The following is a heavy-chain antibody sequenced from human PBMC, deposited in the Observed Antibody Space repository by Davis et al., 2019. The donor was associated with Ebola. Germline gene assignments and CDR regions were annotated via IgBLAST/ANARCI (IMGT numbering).Heavy chain of an antibody. J-gene: IGHJ4*02. CDR1: GYTFTSYG. CDR3: ARVFGWERHHGYFDY. CDR2: ISAYNGNT. Sequence: AASVKVSCKASGYTFTSYGISWVRQAPGQGLEWMGWISAYNGNTNYAQKLQGRVTMTTDTSTSTAYMELRSLRSDDTAVYYCARVFGWERHHGYFDYWGQGTLATVSS. V-gene: IGHV1-18*04. D-gene: IGHD1-26*01.